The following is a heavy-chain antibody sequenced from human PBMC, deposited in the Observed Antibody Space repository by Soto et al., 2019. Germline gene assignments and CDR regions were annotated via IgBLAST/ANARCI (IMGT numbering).Heavy chain of an antibody. CDR1: GFTFRSYG. Sequence: HPGGSLRLSCAESGFTFRSYGMHSVRQAPGKGLEWVAVIWYDGSNKYYADSVKGRFTISRDNSKNTLYLQMNSLRAEDTAVYYCARDGIDRYYYYGMDVWGQGTTVTVSS. CDR3: ARDGIDRYYYYGMDV. J-gene: IGHJ6*02. V-gene: IGHV3-33*01. D-gene: IGHD1-26*01. CDR2: IWYDGSNK.